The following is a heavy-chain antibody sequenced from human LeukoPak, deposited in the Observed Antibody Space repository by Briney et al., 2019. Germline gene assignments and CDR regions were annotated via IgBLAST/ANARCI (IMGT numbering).Heavy chain of an antibody. V-gene: IGHV1-18*01. CDR1: GYTFTSYG. CDR3: ARGYCSGGSCRYFDY. Sequence: ASVKVSCKASGYTFTSYGISWVRQAPGQGLEWMGWISAYNGNTNYAQKLQSRVTMTTDTSTSTAYMELRSLRSDDTAVYYCARGYCSGGSCRYFDYWGQGTLVTVSS. D-gene: IGHD2-15*01. J-gene: IGHJ4*02. CDR2: ISAYNGNT.